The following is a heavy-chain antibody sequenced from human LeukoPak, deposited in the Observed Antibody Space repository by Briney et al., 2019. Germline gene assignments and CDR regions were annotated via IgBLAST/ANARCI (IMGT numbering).Heavy chain of an antibody. CDR3: ARARRYDSSGPSGY. J-gene: IGHJ4*02. D-gene: IGHD3-22*01. Sequence: ASVTVSFKASGYTFTSYDINWVRQAPGQGLEWMGWMNPNSGNTGYAQKFQGRVTMTRNTSISTAYMELSSLRSEDTAVYYCARARRYDSSGPSGYWGQGTLVTVSS. CDR2: MNPNSGNT. CDR1: GYTFTSYD. V-gene: IGHV1-8*01.